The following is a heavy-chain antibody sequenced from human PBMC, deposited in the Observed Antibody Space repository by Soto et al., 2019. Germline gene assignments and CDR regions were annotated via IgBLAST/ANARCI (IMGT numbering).Heavy chain of an antibody. CDR3: ARGQYNYGPFDF. CDR1: DFTIRDYY. J-gene: IGHJ4*02. Sequence: GGSLRLSCAASDFTIRDYYMSWVRQAPGKGLEWVSVIYRGGNTYYADSVKGIFTISRDTPRNTLYLQMSSLRVEDTAVYYCARGQYNYGPFDFWGQGTLVTVSS. CDR2: IYRGGNT. D-gene: IGHD5-18*01. V-gene: IGHV3-53*01.